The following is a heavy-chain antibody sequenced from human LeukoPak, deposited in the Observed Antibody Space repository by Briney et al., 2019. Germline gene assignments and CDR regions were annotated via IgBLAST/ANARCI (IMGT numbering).Heavy chain of an antibody. Sequence: GASVKVSCKASGYTFTSYYMHWVRQAPGQGLEWMGIINPSGGSTSYAQKFQGRVTMTRDMSTSTVYMELSSLRSEDTAVYYCARDGLVGSSTSWDRVIDNWFDPWGQGTLVTVSS. V-gene: IGHV1-46*01. D-gene: IGHD2-2*01. CDR2: INPSGGST. CDR1: GYTFTSYY. CDR3: ARDGLVGSSTSWDRVIDNWFDP. J-gene: IGHJ5*02.